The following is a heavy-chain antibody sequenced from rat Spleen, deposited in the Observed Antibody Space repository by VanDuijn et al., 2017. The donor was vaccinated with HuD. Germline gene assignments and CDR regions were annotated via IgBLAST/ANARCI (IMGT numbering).Heavy chain of an antibody. CDR1: GFTFSSYW. CDR2: ISISAGNT. Sequence: EVQLVETGGGLVQPGRSLKLSSVASGFTFSSYWLYWVRQAPGKVLEWVSSISISAGNTYYRDSVKGRFTISRDNAKSTLYLQIESLRSEDTAPYYCARHGDWEGFAYLGQGTLVTVSS. J-gene: IGHJ3*01. D-gene: IGHD5-1*01. V-gene: IGHV5-58*01. CDR3: ARHGDWEGFAY.